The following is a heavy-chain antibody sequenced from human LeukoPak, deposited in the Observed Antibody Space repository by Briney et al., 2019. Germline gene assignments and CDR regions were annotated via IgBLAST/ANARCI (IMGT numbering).Heavy chain of an antibody. CDR3: ARGSWVTMVRGVTEYYYYYGMDV. V-gene: IGHV4-34*01. CDR1: GGSISSYY. D-gene: IGHD3-10*01. Sequence: SETLSLTCTVSGGSISSYYWSWIRQPPGKGLEWIGEINHSGSTNYNPSLKSRVTISVDTSKNQFSLKLSSVTAADTAVYYCARGSWVTMVRGVTEYYYYYGMDVWGQGTTVTVSS. CDR2: INHSGST. J-gene: IGHJ6*02.